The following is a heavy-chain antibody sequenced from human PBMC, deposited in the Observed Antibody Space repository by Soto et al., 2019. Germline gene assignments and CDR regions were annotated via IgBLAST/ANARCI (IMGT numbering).Heavy chain of an antibody. Sequence: PGGSLRLSCAASGFTFSSYAMSWVRQAPGKGLEWVSAISGSGGSTYYADSVKGRFTISRDNSKNTLYLQMNSLGAEDTAVYYCAKANSSGWYGPDYWGQGTLVTVSS. V-gene: IGHV3-23*01. CDR1: GFTFSSYA. CDR3: AKANSSGWYGPDY. J-gene: IGHJ4*02. CDR2: ISGSGGST. D-gene: IGHD6-19*01.